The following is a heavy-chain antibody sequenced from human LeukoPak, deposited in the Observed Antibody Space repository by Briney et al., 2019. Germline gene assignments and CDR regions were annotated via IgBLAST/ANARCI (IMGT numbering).Heavy chain of an antibody. Sequence: GRSLRLSCAASGFTFSSYGMHWVRQAPGKGLEWVAVISYDGGNKYYADSVKGRFTISRDNSKNTLYLQMNSLRAEDTAVYYCAKDALGYCSSTSCSPGDNWFDPWGQGTLVTVSS. CDR2: ISYDGGNK. D-gene: IGHD2-2*01. J-gene: IGHJ5*02. V-gene: IGHV3-30*18. CDR1: GFTFSSYG. CDR3: AKDALGYCSSTSCSPGDNWFDP.